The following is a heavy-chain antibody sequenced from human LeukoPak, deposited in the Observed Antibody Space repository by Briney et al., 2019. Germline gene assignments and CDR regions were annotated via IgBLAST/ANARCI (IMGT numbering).Heavy chain of an antibody. CDR3: ARRYLEWSFDY. J-gene: IGHJ4*02. V-gene: IGHV5-51*01. D-gene: IGHD3-3*01. Sequence: GESLMISCKGSGYSFTSYWLGWVRQMPGKGLEWMGIIYPGDSDTRYSPSFQGQVTISADKSISTAYLQWSSLKASDTGMYYCARRYLEWSFDYWGQGTLVTVSS. CDR2: IYPGDSDT. CDR1: GYSFTSYW.